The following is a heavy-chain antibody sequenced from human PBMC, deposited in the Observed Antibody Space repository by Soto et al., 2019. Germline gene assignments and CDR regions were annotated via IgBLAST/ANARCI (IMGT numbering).Heavy chain of an antibody. Sequence: SETLSLTCTVSGGSISSYYWSWIRQPPGKGLEWIGYIYYSGSTNYNPSLKSRVTITVDTAKNKFSLKLSSVTAADTAVYYCARDDSIYCSGGSCYSFRGFDPWGQGTLVTVS. V-gene: IGHV4-59*01. CDR1: GGSISSYY. CDR3: ARDDSIYCSGGSCYSFRGFDP. J-gene: IGHJ5*02. D-gene: IGHD2-15*01. CDR2: IYYSGST.